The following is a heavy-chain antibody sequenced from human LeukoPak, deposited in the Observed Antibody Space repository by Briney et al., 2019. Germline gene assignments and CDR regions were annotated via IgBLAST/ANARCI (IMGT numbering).Heavy chain of an antibody. CDR2: IEKDGSDK. V-gene: IGHV3-7*04. CDR1: GFTINSYW. Sequence: GGSLRLSCAASGFTINSYWMSWVRQPPGKGLEWVGNIEKDGSDKYYVDSVKGRFTISKDNAKNSLYLQMSSLRAEDTAVYYCARDLFRGRYYDVNYWGQGTLVTVSS. CDR3: ARDLFRGRYYDVNY. J-gene: IGHJ4*02. D-gene: IGHD1-26*01.